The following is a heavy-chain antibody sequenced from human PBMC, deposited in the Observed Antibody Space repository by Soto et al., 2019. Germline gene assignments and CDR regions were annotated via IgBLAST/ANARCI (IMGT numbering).Heavy chain of an antibody. CDR3: AKCTSDEGVHSSGWCNWLDP. Sequence: EVQLFESGGGLVQPGGSLRLSCAASGFSLSNSAMTWVRQAPGKGLQWLSATVTTGGTAFADSVKGRFSVSRDISNITIYLQMNSLRVVDTAVYYCAKCTSDEGVHSSGWCNWLDPWGQGSLVTVSS. J-gene: IGHJ5*02. D-gene: IGHD6-19*01. CDR1: GFSLSNSA. V-gene: IGHV3-23*01. CDR2: TVTTGGTA.